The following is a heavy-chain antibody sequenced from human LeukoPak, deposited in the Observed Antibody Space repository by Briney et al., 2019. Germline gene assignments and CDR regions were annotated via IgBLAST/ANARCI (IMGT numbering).Heavy chain of an antibody. CDR2: IKKTGSET. CDR1: GFTFSHFW. CDR3: AREDGYCSDGKCYSYFDS. J-gene: IGHJ4*02. V-gene: IGHV3-7*01. D-gene: IGHD2-15*01. Sequence: AGGSLRLSCAASGFTFSHFWMSWVRQAPGEGLEWVAYIKKTGSETYYVDSVKGRFTITRDNTRNSLFLQMYSLRAEDTAMYFCAREDGYCSDGKCYSYFDSWGQGTLVTVSS.